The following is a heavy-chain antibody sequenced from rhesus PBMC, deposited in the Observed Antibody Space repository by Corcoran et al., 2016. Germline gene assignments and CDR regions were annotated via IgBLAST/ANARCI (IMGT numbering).Heavy chain of an antibody. CDR1: GFTFSSYG. CDR3: AKEGEVGGGWYRYGKYFEF. D-gene: IGHD6-37*01. Sequence: EVQLVETGGGLVQPGGSLKLSCAASGFTFSSYGMSWVRQAPGKGLEWVSAINSGGGRTYYADSVKGRFTISRDNSKNTLSLQMNSRRAEDTAVYYCAKEGEVGGGWYRYGKYFEFWGQGALVTVSS. CDR2: INSGGGRT. J-gene: IGHJ1*01. V-gene: IGHV3S5*01.